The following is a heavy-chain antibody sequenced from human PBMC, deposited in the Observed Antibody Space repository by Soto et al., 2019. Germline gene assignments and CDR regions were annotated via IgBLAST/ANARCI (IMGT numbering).Heavy chain of an antibody. CDR3: AREGPEDTSMVGWFDP. CDR2: IIPIFGTA. V-gene: IGHV1-69*01. CDR1: GGTFSSYA. Sequence: QVQLVQAGAEVKKPGSSVKVSCKASGGTFSSYAISWVRQAPGQGLAWMGGIIPIFGTANYAQKFQGRVTITADESTSTAYLELLSLRSEDTAVYYCAREGPEDTSMVGWFDPWGQGTLVTVSS. D-gene: IGHD5-18*01. J-gene: IGHJ5*02.